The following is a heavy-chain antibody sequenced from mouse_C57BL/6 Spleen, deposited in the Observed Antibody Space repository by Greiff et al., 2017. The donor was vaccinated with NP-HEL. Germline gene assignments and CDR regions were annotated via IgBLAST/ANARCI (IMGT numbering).Heavy chain of an antibody. V-gene: IGHV1-81*01. CDR1: GYTFTSYG. CDR2: IYPRSGNT. J-gene: IGHJ1*03. CDR3: ASSGSSYRYFDV. D-gene: IGHD1-1*01. Sequence: QVQLQQSGAELARPGASVKLSCKASGYTFTSYGISWVKQRTGQGLEWIGEIYPRSGNTYYNEKFKGKATLTADKSSSTAHMELRSLTSEDSAVYFCASSGSSYRYFDVWGTGTTVTVSS.